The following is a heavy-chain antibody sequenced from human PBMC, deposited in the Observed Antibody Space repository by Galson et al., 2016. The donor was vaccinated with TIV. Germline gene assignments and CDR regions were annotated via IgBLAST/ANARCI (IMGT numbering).Heavy chain of an antibody. CDR1: GYIFTNYA. D-gene: IGHD2/OR15-2a*01. CDR3: VRHLYFFDTTVYSDAFDV. V-gene: IGHV1-18*04. J-gene: IGHJ3*01. Sequence: SVKVSCKASGYIFTNYAISWLRQAPGQGPEWMGWVSAYNKKTHYAQKFQDRVTMTTDTATNTVFMALRSLRSDDTAIYFCVRHLYFFDTTVYSDAFDVWGQGTMGAVSS. CDR2: VSAYNKKT.